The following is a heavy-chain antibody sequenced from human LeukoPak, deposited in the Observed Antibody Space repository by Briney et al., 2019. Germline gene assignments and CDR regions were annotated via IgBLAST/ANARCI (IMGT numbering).Heavy chain of an antibody. J-gene: IGHJ3*02. CDR3: ARVSGSSGYLVAFDI. D-gene: IGHD3-22*01. CDR2: IYHSGST. Sequence: SETLSLTCAVSGGSISSGGYSWSWIRQPPGKGLEWIGYIYHSGSTYYNPSLKSRVTISVDRSKNQFSLKLSSVTAADTAVYYCARVSGSSGYLVAFDIWGQGTMVTVSS. CDR1: GGSISSGGYS. V-gene: IGHV4-30-2*01.